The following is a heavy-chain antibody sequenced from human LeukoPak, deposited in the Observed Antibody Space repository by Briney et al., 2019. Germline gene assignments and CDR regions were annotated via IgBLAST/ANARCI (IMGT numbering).Heavy chain of an antibody. CDR2: IYSGGST. V-gene: IGHV3-53*01. D-gene: IGHD3-22*01. CDR3: ARANYDSSGYGY. J-gene: IGHJ4*02. Sequence: LAGGSLRLSCAASGFTVSSNYMSWVRQAPGKGLEWVSVIYSGGSTYYADSVKGRFTISRDNYKNTLYLQMNSLRAEDTAVYYCARANYDSSGYGYWGQGTLVTVSS. CDR1: GFTVSSNY.